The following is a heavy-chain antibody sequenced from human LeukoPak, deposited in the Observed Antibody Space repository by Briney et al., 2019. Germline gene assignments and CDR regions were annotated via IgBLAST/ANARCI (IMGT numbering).Heavy chain of an antibody. D-gene: IGHD5-18*01. J-gene: IGHJ4*02. CDR2: IYYTGAT. CDR3: ARAGYSYGTGYYFDY. V-gene: IGHV4-59*01. CDR1: GGSISSYY. Sequence: SETLSLTCTVSGGSISSYYWSWIRQPPGKGLEWIGYIYYTGATYYNPSLKSRVTISLDTSKNQFSLKLSSVTAADAAVYYCARAGYSYGTGYYFDYWGQGALVTVSS.